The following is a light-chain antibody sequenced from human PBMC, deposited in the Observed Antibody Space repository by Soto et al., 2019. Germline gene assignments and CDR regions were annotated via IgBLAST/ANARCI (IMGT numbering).Light chain of an antibody. CDR1: QSISSW. J-gene: IGKJ1*01. CDR3: QHYNYYSPWT. Sequence: DIQMTHSPSTLSASVGDRVTITFRASQSISSWSAWYQQKPGKAPKLLIYKASSLESGVPSRFSGSGSGTEFTLTISSLQPDDFATYYCQHYNYYSPWTFGQGTKVDIK. V-gene: IGKV1-5*03. CDR2: KAS.